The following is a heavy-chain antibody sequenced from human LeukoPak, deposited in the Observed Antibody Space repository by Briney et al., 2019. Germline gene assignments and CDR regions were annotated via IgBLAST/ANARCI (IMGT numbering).Heavy chain of an antibody. J-gene: IGHJ4*02. CDR1: GFTFSASA. D-gene: IGHD6-19*01. CDR3: ARVHSSGWIFDY. CDR2: ITGSGTST. Sequence: PGGSLRLSCAASGFTFSASAMTWVRQAPGEGLEWVSGITGSGTSTYYADSVKGRLTISRDNSKNTLYLQMNSLRAEDTAVYYCARVHSSGWIFDYWGQGTLVTVSS. V-gene: IGHV3-23*01.